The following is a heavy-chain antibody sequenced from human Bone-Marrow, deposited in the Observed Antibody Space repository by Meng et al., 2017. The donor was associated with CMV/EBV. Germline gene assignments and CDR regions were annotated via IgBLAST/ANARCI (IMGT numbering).Heavy chain of an antibody. V-gene: IGHV1-2*02. CDR3: ARSEYSSSSHFDY. CDR1: GYTFTGYY. Sequence: ASVKVSCKASGYTFTGYYMHWVRQAPGQGLEWMGWINPNSGGTNYAQKFQGRVTMTRDKSTSTVYMELSSLRSEDTAVYYCARSEYSSSSHFDYWGQGTLVTVSS. J-gene: IGHJ4*02. D-gene: IGHD6-6*01. CDR2: INPNSGGT.